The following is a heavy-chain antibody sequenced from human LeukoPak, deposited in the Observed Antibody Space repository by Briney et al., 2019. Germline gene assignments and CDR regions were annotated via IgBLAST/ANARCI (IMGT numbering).Heavy chain of an antibody. CDR1: GFTFSSYA. CDR3: ARAGSSGWYRDWGFDP. CDR2: ISYDGSNK. Sequence: SLRHSCAASGFTFSSYAMHWVRQAPGKGLEWVAVISYDGSNKYYADSLKGRFTISRDNSKNTLYLQMNSLRAEDTAVYYCARAGSSGWYRDWGFDPWGQGTLVTVSS. J-gene: IGHJ5*02. D-gene: IGHD6-19*01. V-gene: IGHV3-30-3*01.